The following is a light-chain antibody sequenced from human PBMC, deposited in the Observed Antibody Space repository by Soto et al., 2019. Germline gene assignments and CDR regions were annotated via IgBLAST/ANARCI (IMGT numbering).Light chain of an antibody. J-gene: IGLJ1*01. CDR3: CSLTTSHTYV. CDR2: HVT. V-gene: IGLV1-36*01. CDR1: TSNIGTNA. Sequence: QAVVTQPPSVSEAPGQRVTISCSGRTSNIGTNAVNWYQQLPGKAPKLMIYHVTYRPSGVSNRYSGSKSGNSASLTISGLQADDEADYYCCSLTTSHTYVFGSGTKLTVL.